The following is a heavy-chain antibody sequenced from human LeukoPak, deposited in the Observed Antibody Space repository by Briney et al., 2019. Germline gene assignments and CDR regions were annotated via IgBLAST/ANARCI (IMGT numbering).Heavy chain of an antibody. D-gene: IGHD3-10*01. CDR3: ARDGSGSHYKWFDP. V-gene: IGHV4-59*01. Sequence: KPSETLSLTCTVSGGSMSSYYWSWIRQPPGKGLEWIGYIYYIGSTNYNPSLKSRVTISVDTSKNQFSLKLSSVTAADTAVYYCARDGSGSHYKWFDPWGQGTLVTVSS. CDR2: IYYIGST. J-gene: IGHJ5*02. CDR1: GGSMSSYY.